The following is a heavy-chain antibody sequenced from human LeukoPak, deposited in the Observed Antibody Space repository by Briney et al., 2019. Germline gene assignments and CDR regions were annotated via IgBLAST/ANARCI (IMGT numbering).Heavy chain of an antibody. CDR2: IIPIFGTA. Sequence: SVKVSCKASGGTFSSYAISWVRQAPGQGLEWMGGIIPIFGTANYAQKFQGRVTITADESTSTAHMELSSLRSEDTAVYYCARHLTRGSWQNPVGYWGQGTLVTVSS. CDR1: GGTFSSYA. V-gene: IGHV1-69*13. CDR3: ARHLTRGSWQNPVGY. D-gene: IGHD6-13*01. J-gene: IGHJ4*02.